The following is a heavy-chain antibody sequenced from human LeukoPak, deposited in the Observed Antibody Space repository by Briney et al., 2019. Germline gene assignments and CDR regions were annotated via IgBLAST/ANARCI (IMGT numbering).Heavy chain of an antibody. Sequence: SETLSLTCTVSGGSIRSGDHYWSWIRQPPGKGLEWIGHIYYSGSTYYNPSLKSRVSIAVDTSKNQFSLKLSSVTAADTAVYYCARDRRNSSPSFDYWGQGSLVTVSS. CDR3: ARDRRNSSPSFDY. D-gene: IGHD3-22*01. CDR2: IYYSGST. J-gene: IGHJ4*02. CDR1: GGSIRSGDHY. V-gene: IGHV4-30-4*01.